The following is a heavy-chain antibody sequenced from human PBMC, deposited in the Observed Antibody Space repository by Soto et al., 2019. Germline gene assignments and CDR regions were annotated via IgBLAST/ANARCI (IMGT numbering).Heavy chain of an antibody. J-gene: IGHJ4*02. V-gene: IGHV3-7*05. CDR1: GFTFNGYW. Sequence: PGGSLRLSCAASGFTFNGYWMSGVRQAPGKRQRWVANIKEDGSEKYYVDSVRGRFTISIDNAKNSLYLQMNSLRADDTALFYCASWGETAIDTLYLGGGILVTVPQ. D-gene: IGHD3-16*01. CDR3: ASWGETAIDTLY. CDR2: IKEDGSEK.